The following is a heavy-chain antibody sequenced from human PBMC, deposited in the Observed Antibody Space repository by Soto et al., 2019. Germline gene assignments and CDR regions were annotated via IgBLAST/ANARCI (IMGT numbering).Heavy chain of an antibody. CDR2: IYYSGST. V-gene: IGHV4-31*03. CDR3: ASWRTVTTPTEYYGMDV. J-gene: IGHJ6*02. CDR1: GGSISSGGYY. D-gene: IGHD4-17*01. Sequence: SETLSLTCTVSGGSISSGGYYWSWIRQHPGKGLEWIGYIYYSGSTYYNPSLKSRVTISVDTSKNQFSLKLSSVTAADTAVYYCASWRTVTTPTEYYGMDVWGQGTTVTVLL.